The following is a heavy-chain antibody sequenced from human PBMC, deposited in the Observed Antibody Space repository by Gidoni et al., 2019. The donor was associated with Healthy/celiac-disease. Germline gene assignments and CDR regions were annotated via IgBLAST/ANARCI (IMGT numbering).Heavy chain of an antibody. D-gene: IGHD2-21*02. Sequence: QVQLQQWGAGLWKPSETLSLTGAVYGGSFSGYYWSWIRQPPGKGLEWIGEINHSGSTNYHPSLKSRVTISVDTSKNQFSLKLSSVTAADTAVYYCARGQGVATDLDYWGQGTLVTVSS. CDR3: ARGQGVATDLDY. CDR2: INHSGST. CDR1: GGSFSGYY. V-gene: IGHV4-34*01. J-gene: IGHJ4*02.